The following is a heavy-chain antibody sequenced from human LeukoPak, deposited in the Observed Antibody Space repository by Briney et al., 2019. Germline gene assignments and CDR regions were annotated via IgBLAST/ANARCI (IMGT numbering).Heavy chain of an antibody. D-gene: IGHD6-13*01. J-gene: IGHJ4*02. CDR3: ARDRRQQLVPFQYYFDY. CDR1: GFTFTTYG. Sequence: ASVKVSCKASGFTFTTYGISWVRQAPGQGLEWMGWISTYNGNTNTDYAQKLQGRVTMTTDTSTSTAYMELRSLRSDDTAVYYCARDRRQQLVPFQYYFDYWGQGTLVTVSS. CDR2: ISTYNGNT. V-gene: IGHV1-18*01.